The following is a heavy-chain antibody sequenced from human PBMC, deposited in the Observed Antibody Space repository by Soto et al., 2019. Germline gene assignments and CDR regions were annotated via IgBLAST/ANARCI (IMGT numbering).Heavy chain of an antibody. V-gene: IGHV1-18*01. Sequence: GASVKVSCKASGYTFTTYAIHWVRQAPGQRLEWMGWISAYNGNTNYAQKLQGRVTMTTDTSTSTAYMELRGLRSDDTAVYYCARDRYYYGSGSYYISWFDPWGQGTLVTVSS. CDR3: ARDRYYYGSGSYYISWFDP. J-gene: IGHJ5*02. CDR1: GYTFTTYA. D-gene: IGHD3-10*01. CDR2: ISAYNGNT.